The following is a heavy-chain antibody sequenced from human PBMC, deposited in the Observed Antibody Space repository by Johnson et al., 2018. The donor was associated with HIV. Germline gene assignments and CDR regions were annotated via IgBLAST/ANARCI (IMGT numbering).Heavy chain of an antibody. CDR1: GFTFSSYD. V-gene: IGHV3-13*01. J-gene: IGHJ3*01. D-gene: IGHD3-16*02. CDR3: ARGDRYHAFDF. CDR2: IGTAGDT. Sequence: VQLVESGGGLVQPGGSLRLSCAASGFTFSSYDMHWVRQATGKGLEWVSAIGTAGDTYYPGSVKGRFTISRENAKNSLYLQMNSLRAGDTAVYYCARGDRYHAFDFWGQGTMVTVSS.